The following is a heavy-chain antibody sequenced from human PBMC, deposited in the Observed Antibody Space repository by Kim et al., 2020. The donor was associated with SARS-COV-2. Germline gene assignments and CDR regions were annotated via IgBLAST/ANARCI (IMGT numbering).Heavy chain of an antibody. CDR2: IYYSGST. CDR3: ARDHGVIVGATTRWFDP. Sequence: SETLSLTCTVSGGSISSSSYYWGWIRQPPGKGLEWIGSIYYSGSTYYNPSLKSRVTISVDTSKNQFSLKLSSVTAADTAVHYCARDHGVIVGATTRWFDP. V-gene: IGHV4-39*07. J-gene: IGHJ5*02. D-gene: IGHD1-26*01. CDR1: GGSISSSSYY.